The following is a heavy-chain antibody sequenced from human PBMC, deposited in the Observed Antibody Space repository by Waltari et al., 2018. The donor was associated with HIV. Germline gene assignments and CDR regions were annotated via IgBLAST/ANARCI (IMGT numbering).Heavy chain of an antibody. Sequence: QVQLVQSGAEVKKPGASVKVSCKASGYTFTSYYMHWVRQAPGQGLEWMGIINPSGGSTSYAQKFQGRVTMTRDTSTSTVYMELSSLRSEDTAVYYCARAPGYCTNGVCYYYYYGMDVWGQGTTVTVSS. CDR1: GYTFTSYY. CDR3: ARAPGYCTNGVCYYYYYGMDV. CDR2: INPSGGST. V-gene: IGHV1-46*01. J-gene: IGHJ6*02. D-gene: IGHD2-8*01.